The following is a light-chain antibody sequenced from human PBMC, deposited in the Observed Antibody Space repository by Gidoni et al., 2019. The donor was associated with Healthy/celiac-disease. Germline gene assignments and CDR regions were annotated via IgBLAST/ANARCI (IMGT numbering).Light chain of an antibody. V-gene: IGKV3-15*01. CDR3: QQYNNWPL. Sequence: IVLTPSPATLSVSPGERATLSCRASQSVSSNLAWYQQKPGQAPRLLIYGASTRATGIPARFSGSGSGTEFTLTISSLQSEDFAVYYCQQYNNWPLFGGGTKVEIK. CDR2: GAS. CDR1: QSVSSN. J-gene: IGKJ4*01.